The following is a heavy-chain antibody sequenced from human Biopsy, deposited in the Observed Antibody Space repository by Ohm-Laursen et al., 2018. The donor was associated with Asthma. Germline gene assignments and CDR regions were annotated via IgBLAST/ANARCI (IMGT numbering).Heavy chain of an antibody. CDR2: ISGSGGST. D-gene: IGHD3-3*01. Sequence: SLRLSCAAPGFTFSSYAMSWVRQAPGKGLEWVSAISGSGGSTYYADSVKGRFTIPRDNSKNTLYLQMNSLRAEDTAVYYCASQSSGPDFWSGYYYFDYWGQGTLVTVSS. J-gene: IGHJ4*02. CDR3: ASQSSGPDFWSGYYYFDY. CDR1: GFTFSSYA. V-gene: IGHV3-23*01.